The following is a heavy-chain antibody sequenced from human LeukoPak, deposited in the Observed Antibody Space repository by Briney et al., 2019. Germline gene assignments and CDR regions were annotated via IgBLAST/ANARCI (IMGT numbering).Heavy chain of an antibody. Sequence: PSETLSLTCIVSGGSISSYYWTWMRQPPGKGLEWIGYIYYSGSTNYNPSLKSRVTISVDTSKNQFSLHLSSVTAADTAVYYCARVGDNYDRSGYYFDYWGQGTLVTVSS. CDR3: ARVGDNYDRSGYYFDY. CDR1: GGSISSYY. D-gene: IGHD3-22*01. CDR2: IYYSGST. J-gene: IGHJ4*02. V-gene: IGHV4-59*01.